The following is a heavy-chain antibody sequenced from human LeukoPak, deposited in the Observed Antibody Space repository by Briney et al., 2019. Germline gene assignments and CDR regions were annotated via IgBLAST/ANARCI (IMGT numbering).Heavy chain of an antibody. CDR3: ARGVDTAMVDY. J-gene: IGHJ4*02. CDR2: IYNDGSHT. V-gene: IGHV3-30*19. Sequence: GGSLRLSCAASGFIFSTYGMHWVRQAPGKGLEWVAFIYNDGSHTFNADSVKGRFTISRDNSKNTLFLQMNSLTADDTAVYYCARGVDTAMVDYWGQGTLVTVSS. CDR1: GFIFSTYG. D-gene: IGHD5-18*01.